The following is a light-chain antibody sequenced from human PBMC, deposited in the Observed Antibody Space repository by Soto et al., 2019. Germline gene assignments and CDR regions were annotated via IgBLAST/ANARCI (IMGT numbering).Light chain of an antibody. CDR2: EVT. Sequence: QSALTQPASVSGSPGQSITISCTGTSSDVGGYNYVSWYQHHPGKAPKLMIYEVTNRPSGVSHRFSGSKSGNTASLTISGLQAEDEADYYCSSYTSSSIVVFGGGTKLTVL. V-gene: IGLV2-14*01. J-gene: IGLJ2*01. CDR1: SSDVGGYNY. CDR3: SSYTSSSIVV.